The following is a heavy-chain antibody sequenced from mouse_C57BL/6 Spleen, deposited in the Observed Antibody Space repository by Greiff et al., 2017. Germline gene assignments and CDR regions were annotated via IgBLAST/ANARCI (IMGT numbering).Heavy chain of an antibody. V-gene: IGHV1-7*01. J-gene: IGHJ3*01. D-gene: IGHD3-2*02. Sequence: VQLQQSGAELAKPGASVKMSCKASGYTFTSYWMHWVKQRPGQGLEWIGYINPSIGYTKYNQKFKDKAILTADKSSSTAYMQLSSLTYEDSAFYYCAKTAQATLAWFADWGKGTLVTFSA. CDR1: GYTFTSYW. CDR3: AKTAQATLAWFAD. CDR2: INPSIGYT.